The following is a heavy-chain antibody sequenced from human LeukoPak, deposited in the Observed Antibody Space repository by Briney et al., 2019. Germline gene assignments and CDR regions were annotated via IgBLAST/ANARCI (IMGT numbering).Heavy chain of an antibody. J-gene: IGHJ3*02. Sequence: PGGSLRLSCAATGFTFSSYSMSWVRQAPGKGLEWVSSISSSSSYIYYADSVKGRFTISRDNAKNSLYLQMNSLRAEDTAVYYCARETSYDSTGESDAFDIWGQGTMVTVSS. CDR2: ISSSSSYI. CDR1: GFTFSSYS. D-gene: IGHD3-22*01. V-gene: IGHV3-21*01. CDR3: ARETSYDSTGESDAFDI.